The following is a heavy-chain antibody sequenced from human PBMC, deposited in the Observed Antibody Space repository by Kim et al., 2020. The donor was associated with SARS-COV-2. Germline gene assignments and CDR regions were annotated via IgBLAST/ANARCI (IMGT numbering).Heavy chain of an antibody. V-gene: IGHV5-10-1*01. CDR1: GYSFTSYW. J-gene: IGHJ4*02. CDR2: IDPSDSYT. CDR3: ARHFAIYSSSIDY. Sequence: GESLKISCKGSGYSFTSYWISWVRQMPGKGLEWMGRIDPSDSYTNYSPSFQGHVTISADKSISTAYLQWSSLKASDTAMYYCARHFAIYSSSIDYWGQGTLVTASS. D-gene: IGHD6-13*01.